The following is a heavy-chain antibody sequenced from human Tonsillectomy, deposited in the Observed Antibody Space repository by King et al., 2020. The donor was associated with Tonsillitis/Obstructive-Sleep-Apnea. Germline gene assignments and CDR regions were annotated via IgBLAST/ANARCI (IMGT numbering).Heavy chain of an antibody. CDR3: ASVLRASQSWH. J-gene: IGHJ4*02. D-gene: IGHD2-15*01. V-gene: IGHV4-34*01. Sequence: ELQQWGAGLLKPSETLSLTCAVYGGSFSGYYWSWIRQPPGKGLEWIGEINHSGSTNYNPSLKSRVTISVDTSKNQFSLKLSSVTAADTAVYYCASVLRASQSWHWGQGTLVTVSS. CDR1: GGSFSGYY. CDR2: INHSGST.